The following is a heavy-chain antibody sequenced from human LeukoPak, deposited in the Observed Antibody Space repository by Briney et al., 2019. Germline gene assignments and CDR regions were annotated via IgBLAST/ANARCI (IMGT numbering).Heavy chain of an antibody. V-gene: IGHV3-21*01. Sequence: GGSLRLSCAASGFTFSSSAMRWVRQAPGKGLEWVSSISSSSSYIYYADSVKGRFTISRDNAKNSLYLQMNSLRAEDTAVYYCARESDQWLVKDDAFDIWGQGTMVTVSS. CDR1: GFTFSSSA. CDR2: ISSSSSYI. CDR3: ARESDQWLVKDDAFDI. J-gene: IGHJ3*02. D-gene: IGHD6-19*01.